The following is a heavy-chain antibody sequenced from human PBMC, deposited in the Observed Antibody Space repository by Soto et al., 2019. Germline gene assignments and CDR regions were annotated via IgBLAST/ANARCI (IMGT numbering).Heavy chain of an antibody. V-gene: IGHV3-33*01. D-gene: IGHD3-22*01. CDR2: IWYDGTKK. CDR1: GFSFSNYG. Sequence: PGGSLRLSCAASGFSFSNYGMHWVRQAPGEGLEWVAVIWYDGTKKYYADSVKGRFTISRDNSKNTLDLQMNSLRVEDTAVYYCARAPLFGYPFHYWGQGTLVTVSS. J-gene: IGHJ4*02. CDR3: ARAPLFGYPFHY.